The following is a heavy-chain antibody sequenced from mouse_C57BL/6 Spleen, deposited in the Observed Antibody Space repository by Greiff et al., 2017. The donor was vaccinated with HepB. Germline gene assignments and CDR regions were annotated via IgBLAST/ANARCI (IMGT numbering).Heavy chain of an antibody. Sequence: EVHLVESEGGLVQPGSSMKLSCTASGFTFSDYYMAWVRQVPEKGLEWVANINYDGSSTYYLDSLKSRFIISRDNAKNILYLQMSSLKSEDTATYYCARVRTGGFYYAMDYWGQGTSVTVSS. CDR1: GFTFSDYY. CDR3: ARVRTGGFYYAMDY. J-gene: IGHJ4*01. CDR2: INYDGSST. V-gene: IGHV5-16*01. D-gene: IGHD4-1*01.